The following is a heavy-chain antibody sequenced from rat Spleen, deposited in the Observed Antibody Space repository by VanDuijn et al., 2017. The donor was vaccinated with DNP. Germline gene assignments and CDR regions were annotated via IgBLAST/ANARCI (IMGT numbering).Heavy chain of an antibody. CDR1: GFTFNKYW. V-gene: IGHV5-29*01. CDR3: ATQGQLGITWFAY. J-gene: IGHJ3*01. Sequence: EVQLVESGGGLVQPGRSLKLSCAASGFTFNKYWMTWIRQVPGKGLEWVASITYDGGSTYYRDSVKGRFTISRDNAKSTLYLQMDSLRSEDTATYYCATQGQLGITWFAYWGQGTLVTVSS. D-gene: IGHD1-10*01. CDR2: ITYDGGST.